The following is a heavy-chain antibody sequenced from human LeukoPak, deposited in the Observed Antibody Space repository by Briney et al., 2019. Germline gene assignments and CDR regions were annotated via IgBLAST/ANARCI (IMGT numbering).Heavy chain of an antibody. J-gene: IGHJ4*02. CDR1: GPTFSSYA. Sequence: GGSLRLSCAASGPTFSSYAMHWVRQAPGKGLEWVAVISYDGSNKYHADSVKGRFTIPRDNSKNTLYLQMNSLRAEDTAVYYCARDRYCSGGSCYSPFDYWGQGTLVTVSS. CDR3: ARDRYCSGGSCYSPFDY. CDR2: ISYDGSNK. D-gene: IGHD2-15*01. V-gene: IGHV3-30-3*01.